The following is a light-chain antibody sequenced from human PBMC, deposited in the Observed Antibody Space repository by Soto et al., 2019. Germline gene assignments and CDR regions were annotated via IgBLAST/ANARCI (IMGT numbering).Light chain of an antibody. CDR2: GAS. CDR1: QSVSSN. CDR3: QQYNNWPPWT. Sequence: EIVMTLSPATLSVSTGERATLSCRASQSVSSNLAWYQQKPGQAPRLLIYGASTRATGIPARFSGSGSGTEFTLTISSLQSEDFAVYYCQQYNNWPPWTFGQGTNV. J-gene: IGKJ1*01. V-gene: IGKV3-15*01.